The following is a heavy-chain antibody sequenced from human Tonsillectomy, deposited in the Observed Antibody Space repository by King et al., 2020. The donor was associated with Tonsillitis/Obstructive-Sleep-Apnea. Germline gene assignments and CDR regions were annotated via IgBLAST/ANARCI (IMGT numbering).Heavy chain of an antibody. Sequence: VQLVESGGGLVKPGGSLRLSCAASGFTFSNAWMNWVRQAPGKGLEWVGRIKSKTDGGTTDYAAPVKGRFTISRDDSKNTLYLQMNSLKTEDTAVYYCTTDGSYSGRIRTEGFDYWGQGTLVTVSS. J-gene: IGHJ4*02. CDR2: IKSKTDGGTT. CDR3: TTDGSYSGRIRTEGFDY. CDR1: GFTFSNAW. V-gene: IGHV3-15*07. D-gene: IGHD1-26*01.